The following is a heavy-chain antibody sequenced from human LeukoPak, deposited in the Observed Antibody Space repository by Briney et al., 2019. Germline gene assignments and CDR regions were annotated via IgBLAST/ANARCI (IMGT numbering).Heavy chain of an antibody. D-gene: IGHD1-14*01. Sequence: SETLSLTCAVYGGSFSGDFWSWIRQSPGKGLEWIGYIYYSGSTNYNPSLKSRVTISVDTSKNQFSLKLSFVTAADTAVYYCARTPQGLTEFDYWGQGTLVTVSS. V-gene: IGHV4-59*01. CDR2: IYYSGST. CDR1: GGSFSGDF. J-gene: IGHJ4*02. CDR3: ARTPQGLTEFDY.